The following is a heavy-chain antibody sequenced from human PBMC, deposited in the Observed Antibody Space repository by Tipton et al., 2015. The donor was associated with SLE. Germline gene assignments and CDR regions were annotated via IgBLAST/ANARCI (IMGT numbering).Heavy chain of an antibody. D-gene: IGHD3-3*01. CDR2: IYYSGST. V-gene: IGHV4-31*03. J-gene: IGHJ3*02. Sequence: TLSLTCTVSGGSISSGGYYWSWLRQHPGKGLEWIGYIYYSGSTYYNPSLKSRVTISVDTSKNQFSLKLSPVTAADQAVYYCAREEENDFWSGGDAFDIWGQGTMVTVSS. CDR3: AREEENDFWSGGDAFDI. CDR1: GGSISSGGYY.